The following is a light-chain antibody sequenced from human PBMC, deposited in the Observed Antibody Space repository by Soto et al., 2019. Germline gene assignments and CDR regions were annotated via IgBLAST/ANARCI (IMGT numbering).Light chain of an antibody. V-gene: IGLV2-14*03. CDR2: AVS. CDR1: SSDVGAYTY. J-gene: IGLJ6*01. Sequence: QSVLTQPASVSGSPGQSITISCTGTSSDVGAYTYVTWYQQHPGKAPKLILYAVSDRPSGVSNRFSDSKSGNTASLSISGLQAEDEADYYCSSYTSSTTLLFGTGTKVTVL. CDR3: SSYTSSTTLL.